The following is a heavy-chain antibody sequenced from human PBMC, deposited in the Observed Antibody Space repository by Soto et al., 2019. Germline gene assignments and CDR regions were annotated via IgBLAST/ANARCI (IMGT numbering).Heavy chain of an antibody. V-gene: IGHV3-23*01. J-gene: IGHJ4*02. CDR1: GFTFSNYG. CDR3: ARDLSGSYYKAFDY. Sequence: GGSLRLSCAASGFTFSNYGMSWVRQAPGKGLEWVSAMSGSGSNTYYADSVKGRFTISRDNAQNSLYLQMNSLRGEDTAVYYCARDLSGSYYKAFDYWGQGTLVTVSS. D-gene: IGHD3-10*01. CDR2: MSGSGSNT.